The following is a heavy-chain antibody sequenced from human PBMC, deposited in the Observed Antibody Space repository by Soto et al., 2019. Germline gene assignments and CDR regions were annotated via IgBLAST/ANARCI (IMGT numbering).Heavy chain of an antibody. V-gene: IGHV1-46*01. Sequence: GASVKVSCKASGYTFSNYYMQWVRQAPGQGLEWMGIINPNDGTTSYALKFRGRVTMSRDTPTSTVYMELSSLRSEDTAVYYCGRDSDASVKHWGQGTLVTVSS. J-gene: IGHJ4*02. D-gene: IGHD4-17*01. CDR1: GYTFSNYY. CDR3: GRDSDASVKH. CDR2: INPNDGTT.